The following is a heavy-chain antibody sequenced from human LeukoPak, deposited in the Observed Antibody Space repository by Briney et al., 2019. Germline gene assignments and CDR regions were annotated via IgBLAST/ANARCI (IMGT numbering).Heavy chain of an antibody. V-gene: IGHV1-69*05. CDR1: GGTFSSYA. CDR2: IIPIFGTA. CDR3: ARETGPWIQLWFFDRHAFDI. Sequence: ASVKVSYKASGGTFSSYAISWVRQAPGQGLEWMGRIIPIFGTANYAQKFQGGVTITTDESTSTAYMELSSLRSEDTAVYYCARETGPWIQLWFFDRHAFDIWGQGTMVTVSS. J-gene: IGHJ3*02. D-gene: IGHD5-18*01.